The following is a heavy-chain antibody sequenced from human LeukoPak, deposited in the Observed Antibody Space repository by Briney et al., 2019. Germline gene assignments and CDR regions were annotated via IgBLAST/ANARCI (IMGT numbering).Heavy chain of an antibody. CDR1: GFTFINYG. V-gene: IGHV3-23*01. Sequence: GGSLRLSCVVSGFTFINYGMSWVRQAPGKGLEWVSTIRASGDRTYYAESVKGRFTMSGDKSKNTLYLQMSNLRAEDTAVFHCAVLAVPAVGYWGQGTLVIVSS. D-gene: IGHD2-15*01. J-gene: IGHJ4*02. CDR2: IRASGDRT. CDR3: AVLAVPAVGY.